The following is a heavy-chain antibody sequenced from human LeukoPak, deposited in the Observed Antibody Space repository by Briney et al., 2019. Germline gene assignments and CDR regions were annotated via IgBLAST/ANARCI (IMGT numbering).Heavy chain of an antibody. CDR3: AKLRGYSNSRYFDY. D-gene: IGHD6-13*01. Sequence: GGSLRLSCAASGFTFNNYAMSWIRQAPGKGLEWVPYISSSTYTNYADSVKGRFTISRDNAKNSLYLQVNSLRAEDTAVYYCAKLRGYSNSRYFDYWGQGTLVTVSS. V-gene: IGHV3-11*03. J-gene: IGHJ4*02. CDR1: GFTFNNYA. CDR2: ISSSTYT.